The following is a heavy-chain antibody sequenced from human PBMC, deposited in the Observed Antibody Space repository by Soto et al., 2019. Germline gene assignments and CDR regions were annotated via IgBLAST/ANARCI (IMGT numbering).Heavy chain of an antibody. CDR1: GFIFSDYA. Sequence: QLHLVESGGGVVHPGRSLRLSCEASGFIFSDYAIHCGRQAPGQGLDCVAVSSHNGASKHHAHSGKGRFTISRDNSIKTVYLPMNSLRLEDTATYYCARGADSSSWYGGWIDPGGQGIRVTVSS. V-gene: IGHV3-30-3*01. J-gene: IGHJ5*02. D-gene: IGHD6-13*01. CDR3: ARGADSSSWYGGWIDP. CDR2: SSHNGASK.